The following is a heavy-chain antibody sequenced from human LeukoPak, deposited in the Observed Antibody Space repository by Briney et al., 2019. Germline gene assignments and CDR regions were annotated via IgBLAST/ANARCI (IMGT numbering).Heavy chain of an antibody. CDR3: AKHYGATSTWFDP. Sequence: PGGSLRLSCAASGFTFSSYAMTWVRQAPGKGLEWVSSITGSAARTYYADSVKGRFTISRDNSKNTLYLQMSSLGAEDTALYYCAKHYGATSTWFDPWGLGTLVTVSS. D-gene: IGHD4/OR15-4a*01. V-gene: IGHV3-23*01. CDR2: ITGSAART. CDR1: GFTFSSYA. J-gene: IGHJ5*02.